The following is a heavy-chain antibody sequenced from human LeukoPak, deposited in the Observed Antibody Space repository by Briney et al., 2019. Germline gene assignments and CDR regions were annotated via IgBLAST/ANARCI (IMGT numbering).Heavy chain of an antibody. J-gene: IGHJ6*02. CDR3: ARHGFLGVPPGMVRETSPSYYGMDV. V-gene: IGHV4-59*08. Sequence: PSETLSLTCTVSGGSISTYYWSWIRQPPGKGLEWIGYIYYSGSNNYNPSLKSRVTISVDPSKNQLSLRLSSVTAADTAVYFSARHGFLGVPPGMVRETSPSYYGMDVWGQGTTVTVSS. D-gene: IGHD3-10*01. CDR1: GGSISTYY. CDR2: IYYSGSN.